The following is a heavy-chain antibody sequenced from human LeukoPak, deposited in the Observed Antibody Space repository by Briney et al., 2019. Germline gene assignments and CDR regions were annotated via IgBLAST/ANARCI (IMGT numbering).Heavy chain of an antibody. CDR2: ISYDGSNK. V-gene: IGHV3-30*18. J-gene: IGHJ4*02. D-gene: IGHD6-13*01. Sequence: GGSLRLSCAASGFTFNNYGMHWVLQAPGKGLEWVALISYDGSNKYYADSVKGRFTISRDNSKNTLYLQMNSLRPEDTAVHYCAKDWEDSSRWYYFDYWGQGTLVTVSS. CDR1: GFTFNNYG. CDR3: AKDWEDSSRWYYFDY.